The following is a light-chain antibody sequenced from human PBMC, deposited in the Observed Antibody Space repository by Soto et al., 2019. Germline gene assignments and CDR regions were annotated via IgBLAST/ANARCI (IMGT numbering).Light chain of an antibody. CDR3: QQSYSTPQT. CDR1: QSISSY. V-gene: IGKV1-39*01. CDR2: AAS. Sequence: DIQMTQSPSSLSASVGDRVTITRRARQSISSYLNWYQQKPGKAPKLLIYAASTLQSGAPSRFSGSGSGTDFTLTISSLQPEDFATYYCQQSYSTPQTFGQGTKVDIK. J-gene: IGKJ1*01.